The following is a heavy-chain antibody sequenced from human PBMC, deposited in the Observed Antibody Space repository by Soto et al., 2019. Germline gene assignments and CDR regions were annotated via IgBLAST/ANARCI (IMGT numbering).Heavy chain of an antibody. CDR1: AGSMSSYY. V-gene: IGHV4-4*07. Sequence: PSETLSLTCPLSAGSMSSYYCTWIRQPAGKGLEWIGRVYSSGGTHYNSCLKSRVTISVDTSKNQFSLRLVSVTAADTSVYDCARGQRFSDWFDPWGQGTLVTVSS. J-gene: IGHJ5*02. CDR3: ARGQRFSDWFDP. D-gene: IGHD3-3*01. CDR2: VYSSGGT.